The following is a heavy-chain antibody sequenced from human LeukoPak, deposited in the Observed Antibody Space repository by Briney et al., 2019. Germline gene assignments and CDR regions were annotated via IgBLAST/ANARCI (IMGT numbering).Heavy chain of an antibody. D-gene: IGHD1-7*01. CDR2: IYYSGSN. J-gene: IGHJ4*02. CDR3: ARATGITGTTTAELNFDY. V-gene: IGHV4-59*01. CDR1: GGSISSYY. Sequence: SETLSLTCAVSGGSISSYYWRWIRQPPGKGLEWIGYIYYSGSNNYNPSLKSRVTISVDTSKNQFSLKLSSVTAADTAVYYCARATGITGTTTAELNFDYWGQGTLVTVSS.